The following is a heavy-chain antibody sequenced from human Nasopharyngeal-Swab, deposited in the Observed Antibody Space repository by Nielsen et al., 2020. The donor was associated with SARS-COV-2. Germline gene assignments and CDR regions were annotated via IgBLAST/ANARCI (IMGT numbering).Heavy chain of an antibody. CDR3: ARHERRTGTTYFEF. V-gene: IGHV1-18*03. J-gene: IGHJ4*02. CDR2: VSAHSVNA. Sequence: ASAKVSCKASGYTFTSYGISWVRQAPGQGLEWMGWVSAHSVNAKYAQNLQGRVTMTTDTSTSTSYMELRSLRSDDMAVYYCARHERRTGTTYFEFWGQGTLVTVSS. CDR1: GYTFTSYG. D-gene: IGHD1-7*01.